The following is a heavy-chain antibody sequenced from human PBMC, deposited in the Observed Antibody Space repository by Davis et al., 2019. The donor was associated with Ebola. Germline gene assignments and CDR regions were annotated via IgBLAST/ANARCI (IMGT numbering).Heavy chain of an antibody. CDR3: ARDYLAAADY. V-gene: IGHV1-69*04. J-gene: IGHJ4*02. CDR1: GGTFSSYA. D-gene: IGHD6-13*01. CDR2: IIPILGIA. Sequence: SVKVSCKASGGTFSSYAISWVRQAPGQGLEWMGRIIPILGIANYAQKLQGRVTMTTDTSTSTAYMELRSLRSDDTAVYYCARDYLAAADYWGQGTLVTVSS.